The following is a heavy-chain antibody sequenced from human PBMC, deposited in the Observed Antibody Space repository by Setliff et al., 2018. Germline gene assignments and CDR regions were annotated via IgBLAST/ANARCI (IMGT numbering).Heavy chain of an antibody. CDR2: LYYTGAT. CDR1: GGSISPTNYF. CDR3: ARGYAARVGFGNWFDP. D-gene: IGHD6-6*01. Sequence: SETLSLTCTGSGGSISPTNYFRGWIRQPPGGGLEWIGILYYTGATYSNPSLKSRVTISVDTPNNQFSLKLSSVTAADTAVFYCARGYAARVGFGNWFDPWGQGTLVTVSS. V-gene: IGHV4-39*07. J-gene: IGHJ5*02.